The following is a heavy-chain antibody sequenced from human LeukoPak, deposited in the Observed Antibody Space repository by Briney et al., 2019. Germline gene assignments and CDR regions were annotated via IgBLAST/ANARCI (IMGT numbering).Heavy chain of an antibody. D-gene: IGHD4-23*01. CDR1: RFTFSRYG. V-gene: IGHV3-30*03. J-gene: IGHJ4*02. CDR2: ISYDGSNK. Sequence: GRSLRLSCAASRFTFSRYGMHWVRQAPGKGLEWVAVISYDGSNKDYADSVKGRFTISRDNSKNTLYLQMSSLRPEDTAVYYCLTSPVATAEGYWGQGTLVTVSS. CDR3: LTSPVATAEGY.